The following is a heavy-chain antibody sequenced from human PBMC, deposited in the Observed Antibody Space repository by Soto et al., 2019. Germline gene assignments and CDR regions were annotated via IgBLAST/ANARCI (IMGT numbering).Heavy chain of an antibody. Sequence: SETLSLTCTVSGGSISSGDYYWSWIRQPPGKGLEWIGEIYHSGSTNYNPSLKSRVTISVDKSKNQFSLKLSSVTAADTAVYYCARFCCYDFWSGYSGYGMDVWGQGTTVTVSS. CDR2: IYHSGST. D-gene: IGHD3-3*01. CDR3: ARFCCYDFWSGYSGYGMDV. CDR1: GGSISSGDYY. J-gene: IGHJ6*02. V-gene: IGHV4-39*07.